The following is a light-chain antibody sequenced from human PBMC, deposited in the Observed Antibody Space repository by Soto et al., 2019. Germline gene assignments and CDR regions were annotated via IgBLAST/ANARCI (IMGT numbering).Light chain of an antibody. CDR2: GAS. CDR1: QSVSSN. Sequence: EIVMTQSPATLSVSPGERATLSCRASQSVSSNLAWYQQKPGQAPRLLIYGASTRATGIPARFSGSGSGTEFTLTISSLQSEDFAVYYCQQYNQWPLTFGGGTKLEIQ. CDR3: QQYNQWPLT. J-gene: IGKJ4*01. V-gene: IGKV3-15*01.